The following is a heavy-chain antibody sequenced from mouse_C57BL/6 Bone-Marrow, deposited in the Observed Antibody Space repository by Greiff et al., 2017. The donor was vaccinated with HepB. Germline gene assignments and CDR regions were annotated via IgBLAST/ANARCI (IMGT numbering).Heavy chain of an antibody. D-gene: IGHD2-2*01. CDR3: AREGYDAYWYFDV. V-gene: IGHV3-5*01. J-gene: IGHJ1*03. Sequence: EVQLQESGPGLVKPSQTVFLTCTVTGISITTGNYRWSWIRQFPGNKLEWIGYIYYSGTITYNPSLTSRTTITRDTPKNQFFLEMNSLTAEDTATYYCAREGYDAYWYFDVWGTGTTVTVSS. CDR1: GISITTGNYR. CDR2: IYYSGTI.